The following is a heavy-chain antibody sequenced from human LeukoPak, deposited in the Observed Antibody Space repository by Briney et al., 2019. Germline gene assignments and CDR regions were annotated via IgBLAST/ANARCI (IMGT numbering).Heavy chain of an antibody. D-gene: IGHD3-10*01. CDR3: ARLLVYNSGGEAFDY. CDR2: MYYSGST. Sequence: SETLSLTCTVSGGSISSSSYYWGWIRQPPGKGLEWIGSMYYSGSTYYNPSLKSRVTISVDTSKNQFSLKLSSVTAADTAVYYCARLLVYNSGGEAFDYWGPGTLVTVSS. CDR1: GGSISSSSYY. J-gene: IGHJ4*02. V-gene: IGHV4-39*01.